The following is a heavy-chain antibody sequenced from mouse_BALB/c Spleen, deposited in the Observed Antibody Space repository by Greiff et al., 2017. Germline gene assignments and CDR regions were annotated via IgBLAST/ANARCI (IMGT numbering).Heavy chain of an antibody. CDR1: GFTFSSFG. CDR3: ARQGNSLQGSMDY. Sequence: EVQLQESGGGLVQPGGSRKLSCAASGFTFSSFGMHWVRQAPEKGLEWVAYISSGSSTIYYPDTVTGRFTISRDNAKNTLYLEMSSLRSEDTAMYYCARQGNSLQGSMDYWGQGTSVTVSS. J-gene: IGHJ4*01. V-gene: IGHV5-17*02. CDR2: ISSGSSTI. D-gene: IGHD1-2*01.